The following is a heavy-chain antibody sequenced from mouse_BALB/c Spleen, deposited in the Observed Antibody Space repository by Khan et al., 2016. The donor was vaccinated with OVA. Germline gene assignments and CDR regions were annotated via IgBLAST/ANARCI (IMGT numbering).Heavy chain of an antibody. CDR1: GDSITSGF. Sequence: VKLEESGPSLVQPSQTLSLTCSVTGDSITSGFWSWIRKFPGNKLEYMGFMIYSGYTYYNPSLKGRLSITRHTSKNQYYLQLSSVTTGDTATYYCARSTYKYAFAYWGQGTLVTVSA. D-gene: IGHD1-3*01. CDR3: ARSTYKYAFAY. V-gene: IGHV3-8*02. CDR2: MIYSGYT. J-gene: IGHJ3*01.